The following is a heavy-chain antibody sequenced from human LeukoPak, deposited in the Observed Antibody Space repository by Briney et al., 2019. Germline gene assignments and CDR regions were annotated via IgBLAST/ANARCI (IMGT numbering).Heavy chain of an antibody. Sequence: GGSLRLSCAASGFTFSSYGMHWVRPAPGKGLAWVAVIWYDGSNKYYADSVKGRFTISRDNSKNTLYLQMNSLRAEDTAVYYCARDLTTVTTNWFDPWGQGTLVTVSS. CDR3: ARDLTTVTTNWFDP. D-gene: IGHD4-17*01. CDR1: GFTFSSYG. J-gene: IGHJ5*02. CDR2: IWYDGSNK. V-gene: IGHV3-33*01.